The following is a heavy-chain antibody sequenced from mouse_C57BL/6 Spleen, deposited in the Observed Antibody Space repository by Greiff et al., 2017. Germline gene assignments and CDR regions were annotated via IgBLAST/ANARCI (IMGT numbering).Heavy chain of an antibody. CDR3: ARRSYDYDWFAY. V-gene: IGHV1-42*01. J-gene: IGHJ3*01. D-gene: IGHD2-4*01. Sequence: VQLQQSGPELVKPGASVKISCKASGYSFTGYYMNWVKQSPEKSLEWIGEINPSTGGTTYNQKFKAKATLTVDKSSSTAYMQLKSLTSEDSAVYYCARRSYDYDWFAYWGQGTLVTVSA. CDR2: INPSTGGT. CDR1: GYSFTGYY.